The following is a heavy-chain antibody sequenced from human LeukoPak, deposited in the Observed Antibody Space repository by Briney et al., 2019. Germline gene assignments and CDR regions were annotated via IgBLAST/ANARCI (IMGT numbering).Heavy chain of an antibody. CDR1: GFTFGDYA. V-gene: IGHV3-49*04. J-gene: IGHJ4*02. CDR3: TSAGKYSSSSLVDY. Sequence: GGSLRLSCTASGFTFGDYAMSWVRQAPGKGLEGVGFIRSKAYGGTTEYAASVKGRFTISRDDSKSIAYLQMNSLKTEDTAVYYCTSAGKYSSSSLVDYWGQGTLVTVSS. D-gene: IGHD6-6*01. CDR2: IRSKAYGGTT.